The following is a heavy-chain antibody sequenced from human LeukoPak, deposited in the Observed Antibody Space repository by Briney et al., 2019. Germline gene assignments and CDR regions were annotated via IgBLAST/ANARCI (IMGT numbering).Heavy chain of an antibody. V-gene: IGHV3-23*01. J-gene: IGHJ4*02. CDR1: GFTFSGYA. D-gene: IGHD3-22*01. CDR2: ISGSGGST. Sequence: PGGSLRLSCAASGFTFSGYAMSWVRQAPGKGLEWVSAISGSGGSTYYADSVKGRFTISRDNSKNKLYLQMNSLRAEDTAVYYCASEDSSGYSPRYWGQGTLVTVSS. CDR3: ASEDSSGYSPRY.